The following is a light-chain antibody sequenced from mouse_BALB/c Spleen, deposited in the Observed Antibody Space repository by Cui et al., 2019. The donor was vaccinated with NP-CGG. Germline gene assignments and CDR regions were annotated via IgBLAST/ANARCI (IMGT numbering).Light chain of an antibody. CDR3: ALWYSNHWV. CDR2: GTN. CDR1: TGAVTTSNY. J-gene: IGLJ1*01. V-gene: IGLV1*01. Sequence: QAVVTQDSALTTSPGETVTPTCRSCTGAVTTSNYANWVQEKPDHLFTGLIGGTNNRVPGVPARFSGSLIGDKAALIITGAQTEDEAIYFCALWYSNHWVFGGGTKLTVL.